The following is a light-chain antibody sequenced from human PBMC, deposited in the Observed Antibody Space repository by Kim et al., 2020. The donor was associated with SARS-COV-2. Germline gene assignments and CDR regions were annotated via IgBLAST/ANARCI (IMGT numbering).Light chain of an antibody. J-gene: IGLJ3*02. CDR2: YDS. CDR1: NIGSKS. CDR3: QVWDSSSDHRV. Sequence: SYELTQPPSVSVAPGKTARITCGGNNIGSKSVHGYQQKPGQAPVLVIYYDSDRPSGIPERFSGSNSGNTATLTISRVGAGDEADYYCQVWDSSSDHRVFGGGTQLTVL. V-gene: IGLV3-21*04.